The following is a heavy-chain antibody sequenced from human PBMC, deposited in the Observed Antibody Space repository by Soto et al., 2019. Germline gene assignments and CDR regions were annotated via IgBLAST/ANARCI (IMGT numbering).Heavy chain of an antibody. J-gene: IGHJ5*01. V-gene: IGHV4-34*01. D-gene: IGHD2-15*01. CDR3: AIYCSGCSCYLNWFAS. CDR2: INHSGST. Sequence: SETLSLTCAVYGGSFSGYYWSWIRQPPGKGLEWIGEINHSGSTNYNPSLKSRVTISVDTSKNQFSLKLSSVTAADTAVYYCAIYCSGCSCYLNWFASWGQGSLVTGSA. CDR1: GGSFSGYY.